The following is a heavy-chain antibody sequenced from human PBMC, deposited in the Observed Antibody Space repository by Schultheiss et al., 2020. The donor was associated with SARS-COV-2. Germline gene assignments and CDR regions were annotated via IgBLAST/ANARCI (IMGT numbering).Heavy chain of an antibody. CDR1: GFTFSSYA. J-gene: IGHJ3*02. V-gene: IGHV3-30*01. CDR3: ARGRDTSGYSALDI. CDR2: ISHDATST. D-gene: IGHD3-22*01. Sequence: GGSLRLSCAASGFTFSSYAMHWVRQAPGKGLEWVALISHDATSTYYADSVKGRFTISRDNSKDTLYLQMNSLRVEDTAVYYCARGRDTSGYSALDIWGQGTMVTVSS.